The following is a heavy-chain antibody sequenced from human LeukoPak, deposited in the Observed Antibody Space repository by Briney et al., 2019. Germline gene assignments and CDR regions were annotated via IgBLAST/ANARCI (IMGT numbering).Heavy chain of an antibody. Sequence: ASVKVSCKASGYTFTSYGISWVRQAPGQGLEWMGWISAYNGNTNYAQKLQGRVTMTTDTSTSTAYMELRSLRSDDTAVYYCARADYYGSGGYYKGDYWGQGTLVTVSS. D-gene: IGHD3-10*01. V-gene: IGHV1-18*01. CDR1: GYTFTSYG. CDR3: ARADYYGSGGYYKGDY. CDR2: ISAYNGNT. J-gene: IGHJ4*02.